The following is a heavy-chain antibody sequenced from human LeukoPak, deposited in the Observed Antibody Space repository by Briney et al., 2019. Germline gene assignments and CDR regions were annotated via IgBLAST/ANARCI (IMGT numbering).Heavy chain of an antibody. CDR1: GGSFSGYY. J-gene: IGHJ2*01. CDR2: INHSGST. D-gene: IGHD3-22*01. V-gene: IGHV4-34*01. CDR3: ARQAYYDSSGYYYNWYFDL. Sequence: SETLSLTCAVYGGSFSGYYWSWIRQSPGKGLEWIGEINHSGSTNYNPSLKSRVTISVDTSKNQFSLKLSSVTAADTAVYYCARQAYYDSSGYYYNWYFDLWGRGTLVTVSS.